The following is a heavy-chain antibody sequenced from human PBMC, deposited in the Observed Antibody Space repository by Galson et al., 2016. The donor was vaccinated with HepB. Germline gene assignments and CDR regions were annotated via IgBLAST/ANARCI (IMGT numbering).Heavy chain of an antibody. CDR3: ARETHCSGGQCSSGMDV. CDR1: GYTFTTYY. V-gene: IGHV1-46*01. CDR2: LNPIDGTT. J-gene: IGHJ6*02. Sequence: SVKVSCKASGYTFTTYYMHWVRQAPGQGLEWMGILNPIDGTTSYAEQFQGRVTMTRDTSTSTVYLELSSLTSEDTAMYYCARETHCSGGQCSSGMDVWGQGTTVTVSS. D-gene: IGHD2-15*01.